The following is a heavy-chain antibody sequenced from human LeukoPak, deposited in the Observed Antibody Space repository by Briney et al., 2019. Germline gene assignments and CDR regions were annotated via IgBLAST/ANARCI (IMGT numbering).Heavy chain of an antibody. CDR2: INHSGIT. V-gene: IGHV4-39*07. Sequence: SDTLSLTCTVSGGSISRGRYYWGWIRQPPGKGLDWLREINHSGITNYNPYLKSRVTISVGTSKNQFSLKLSSVTAADTAVYYCARGRRGSSSKTRPYFDYWGQGTLVTVSS. J-gene: IGHJ4*02. CDR1: GGSISRGRYY. D-gene: IGHD6-6*01. CDR3: ARGRRGSSSKTRPYFDY.